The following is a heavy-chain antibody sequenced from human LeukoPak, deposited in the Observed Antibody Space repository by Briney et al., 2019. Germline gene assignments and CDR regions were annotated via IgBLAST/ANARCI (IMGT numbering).Heavy chain of an antibody. CDR3: ARDHVFPIVVVPAASYYFDY. CDR1: GYPFTSYG. CDR2: ISVYNGNT. D-gene: IGHD2-2*01. J-gene: IGHJ4*02. V-gene: IGHV1-18*01. Sequence: ASVKVSCKASGYPFTSYGISWVRQAPGQGLEWMGWISVYNGNTNYAQKLQGRVTMTTDTSTSTAYMELRSLRSDDTAVYYCARDHVFPIVVVPAASYYFDYWGQGTLVTVSS.